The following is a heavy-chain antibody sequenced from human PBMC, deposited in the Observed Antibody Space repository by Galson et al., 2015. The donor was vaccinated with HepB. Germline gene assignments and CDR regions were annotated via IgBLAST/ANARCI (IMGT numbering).Heavy chain of an antibody. J-gene: IGHJ6*02. D-gene: IGHD1-26*01. CDR2: INPSGGST. CDR3: ARTHSGSYSGYYYGMDV. CDR1: GYTFTSYY. Sequence: SVKVSCKASGYTFTSYYMHWVRQAPGQGLEWMGIINPSGGSTSYAQKFQGRVTMTRDTSTSTVYMELSSLRSEDTAVYYCARTHSGSYSGYYYGMDVWGQGTTVTVSS. V-gene: IGHV1-46*01.